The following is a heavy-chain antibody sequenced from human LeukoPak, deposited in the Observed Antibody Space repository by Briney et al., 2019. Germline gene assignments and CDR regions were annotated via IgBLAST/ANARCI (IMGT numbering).Heavy chain of an antibody. CDR1: GYRFSDYW. Sequence: GESLKISCKASGYRFSDYWIGWVRQMPGKGLELMGIIYPDDSDTRYSPSFQGQVTISADKSINTAYLQWSSLKASDTAMFYCARLDYGGSEVVDYWGQGTLVTVSS. V-gene: IGHV5-51*01. D-gene: IGHD4-23*01. CDR3: ARLDYGGSEVVDY. J-gene: IGHJ4*02. CDR2: IYPDDSDT.